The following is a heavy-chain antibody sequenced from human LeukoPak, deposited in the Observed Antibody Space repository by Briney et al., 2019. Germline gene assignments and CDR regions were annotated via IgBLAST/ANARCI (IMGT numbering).Heavy chain of an antibody. V-gene: IGHV4-39*07. J-gene: IGHJ4*02. Sequence: NPSETLSLTCTVSGGSISSGPYYWGWIRQPPGKGLEWIGEINHSGSTNYNPSLKGRVTISVDTSKNQFSLKLSSVTAADTAVYYCARGWQWLVRYDYWGQGTLVTVSS. CDR2: INHSGST. CDR3: ARGWQWLVRYDY. CDR1: GGSISSGPYY. D-gene: IGHD6-19*01.